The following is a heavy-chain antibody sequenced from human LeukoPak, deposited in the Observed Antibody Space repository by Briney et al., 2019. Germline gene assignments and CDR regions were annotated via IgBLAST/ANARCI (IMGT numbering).Heavy chain of an antibody. V-gene: IGHV3-74*01. CDR3: VFGYYYDSGSQYNWFDT. Sequence: GGSLRLSCAASGFTFSNYWMHWVRQAPGKGLEWVSRINTDGGSTTYADSVKGRFTISRDNAKNTLYLQMNSLRAEDTAVYYCVFGYYYDSGSQYNWFDTWGQGTLVTVSS. CDR1: GFTFSNYW. J-gene: IGHJ5*02. CDR2: INTDGGST. D-gene: IGHD3-10*01.